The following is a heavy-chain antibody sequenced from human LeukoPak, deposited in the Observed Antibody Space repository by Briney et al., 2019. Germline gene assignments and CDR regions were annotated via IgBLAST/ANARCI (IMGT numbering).Heavy chain of an antibody. D-gene: IGHD2-2*01. Sequence: SGPTLVNPTQTLTLTCTFSGFSLSTSGVGVGWIRQPPGKALEWLALIYWDDDKRYSPSLKSRLTITKDTSKNQVVLTMTNMDPVDTATYYCAHLNCSSTSCYLRFLEWFFDPWGQGTLVTVSS. CDR3: AHLNCSSTSCYLRFLEWFFDP. J-gene: IGHJ5*02. V-gene: IGHV2-5*02. CDR1: GFSLSTSGVG. CDR2: IYWDDDK.